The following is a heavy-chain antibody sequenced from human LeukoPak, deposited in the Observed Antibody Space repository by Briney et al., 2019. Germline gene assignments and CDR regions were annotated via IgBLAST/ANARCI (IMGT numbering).Heavy chain of an antibody. D-gene: IGHD3-16*01. J-gene: IGHJ4*02. Sequence: GGSLRLSCAASGFTFSSQGMHWVRQALGMGLEWVAFIKSDENFKKYGDSVKGRFTISRDNSRDTVYLQMNSLKAEDTALYFCVKDNPVLSHWGQGTLVTVSS. CDR1: GFTFSSQG. CDR3: VKDNPVLSH. CDR2: IKSDENFK. V-gene: IGHV3-30*02.